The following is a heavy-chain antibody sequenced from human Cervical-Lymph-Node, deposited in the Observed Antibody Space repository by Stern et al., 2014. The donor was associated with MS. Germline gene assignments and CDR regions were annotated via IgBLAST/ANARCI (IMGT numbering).Heavy chain of an antibody. CDR1: GFSFSSNA. J-gene: IGHJ4*02. Sequence: EVQLVESGGGLVHPGGSLRLSCAASGFSFSSNAMHWVRQAPGKGLEFVSAISSNGSRTYYASSVEVRFTISRDNSKNTLYLQMGSLRTDDMAVYYCARGVVGAITWGQGTLVTVSS. CDR2: ISSNGSRT. D-gene: IGHD1-26*01. CDR3: ARGVVGAIT. V-gene: IGHV3-64*01.